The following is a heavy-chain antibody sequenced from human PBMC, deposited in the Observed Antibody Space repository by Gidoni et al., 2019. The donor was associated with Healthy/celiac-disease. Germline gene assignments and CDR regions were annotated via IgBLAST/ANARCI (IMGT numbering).Heavy chain of an antibody. J-gene: IGHJ4*02. CDR3: ARRESGYYYDSSGYELHY. Sequence: QVQLVQSGAEVKKPGSSVKVSCKASGGTFSSYAISWVRQAPGQGLEWMGGIMPIVGTANYAQKFQGRVTITAGESTSTAYMELSSLRSEDTAVYYCARRESGYYYDSSGYELHYWGQGTLVTVSS. V-gene: IGHV1-69*01. D-gene: IGHD3-22*01. CDR2: IMPIVGTA. CDR1: GGTFSSYA.